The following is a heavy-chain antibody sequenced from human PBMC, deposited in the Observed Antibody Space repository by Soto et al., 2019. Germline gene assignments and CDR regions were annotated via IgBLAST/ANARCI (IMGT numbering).Heavy chain of an antibody. J-gene: IGHJ4*01. CDR2: VYYRGRS. CDR1: GGSVTNSSYY. Sequence: APETLPVTCPVSGGSVTNSSYYWGWIRQSPGKGLEWIGSVYYRGRSYSKSSVKSRVTISVDTSKNQFSLNLNSVTASDTAVYFCVCQRTTATTQAYSDYRR. V-gene: IGHV4-39*01. CDR3: VCQRTTATTQAYSDY. D-gene: IGHD4-17*01.